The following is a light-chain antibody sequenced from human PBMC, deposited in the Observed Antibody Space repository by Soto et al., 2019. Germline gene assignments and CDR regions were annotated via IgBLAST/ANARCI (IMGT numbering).Light chain of an antibody. CDR3: QTWGTGIRV. CDR1: SGHISYA. V-gene: IGLV4-69*01. Sequence: QSVLTQSPSASASLGASVKLTCTLSSGHISYAIAWHQQQPEKGPRYLMKLNSDGSHSKGDGIPDRFSGSSSGAERYLTISSLQSEDEADYYCQTWGTGIRVFGGGTQLTVL. J-gene: IGLJ3*02. CDR2: LNSDGSH.